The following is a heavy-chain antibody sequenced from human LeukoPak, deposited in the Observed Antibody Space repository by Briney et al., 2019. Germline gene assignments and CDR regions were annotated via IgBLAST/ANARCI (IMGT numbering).Heavy chain of an antibody. D-gene: IGHD3-10*01. CDR1: GGSISSYY. CDR2: IYYSGST. CDR3: ASVRRGCGELFKYYSYYYMDV. Sequence: SETLSLTCTVSGGSISSYYWTWIRQPPGKGLEWIGYIYYSGSTNYNPSLKSRVTISVDTSKNQFSLKLSSVTAADTAAYYCASVRRGCGELFKYYSYYYMDVWGKGTTVTISS. J-gene: IGHJ6*03. V-gene: IGHV4-59*08.